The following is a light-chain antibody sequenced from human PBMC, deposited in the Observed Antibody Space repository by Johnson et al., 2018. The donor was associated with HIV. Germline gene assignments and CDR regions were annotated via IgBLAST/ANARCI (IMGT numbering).Light chain of an antibody. CDR2: DNN. J-gene: IGLJ1*01. CDR1: SSNIGNNY. CDR3: GTCDSSLSSDV. V-gene: IGLV1-51*01. Sequence: QSVLTQPPSMSAAPGQKVTISCSGGSSNIGNNYVSWYQQLPGTAPKLLIYDNNKRPSGIPDRFSGSKSGTSATLGITGLQTGDEADYYCGTCDSSLSSDVFGTGTEVTVL.